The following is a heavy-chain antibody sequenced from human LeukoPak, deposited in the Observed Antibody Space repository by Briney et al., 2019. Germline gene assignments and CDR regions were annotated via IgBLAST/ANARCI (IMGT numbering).Heavy chain of an antibody. Sequence: ASVKVSCKASGYTFTDYYLHWVRQAPGQGLQWIGWINPNSGGTNYAQGRVTMTRDTSISTAYMELSRLRSDDTAVYYCARGDPRRWFDPWGQGALVTVSS. CDR3: ARGDPRRWFDP. V-gene: IGHV1-2*02. J-gene: IGHJ5*02. CDR2: INPNSGGT. CDR1: GYTFTDYY.